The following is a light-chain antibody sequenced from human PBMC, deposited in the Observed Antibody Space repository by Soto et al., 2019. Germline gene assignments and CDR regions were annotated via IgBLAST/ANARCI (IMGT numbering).Light chain of an antibody. CDR3: QQYNNWPPYT. J-gene: IGKJ2*01. CDR1: QSVSSN. CDR2: GAS. V-gene: IGKV3-15*01. Sequence: EIVMTQSPATLSVSPGERATLSCRASQSVSSNLAWYQHKPGQAPRLLIYGASTRATGIPARFSGSGSGTEFTLTINSLQSEDFAVYYCQQYNNWPPYTFGQGTKLESK.